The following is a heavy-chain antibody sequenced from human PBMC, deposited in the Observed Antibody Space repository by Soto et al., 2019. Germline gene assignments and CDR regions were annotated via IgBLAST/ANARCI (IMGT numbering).Heavy chain of an antibody. CDR2: INPSGGST. CDR3: ARVVHRIAAAGWAGKGAWIWFEP. J-gene: IGHJ5*02. V-gene: IGHV1-46*01. D-gene: IGHD6-13*01. Sequence: ASVKVSCKASGYTFTSYYMHWVRQAPGQGLEWMGIINPSGGSTSYAQKFQGRVTMTRDTSTSTVYMELSSLRSEDTAVYYCARVVHRIAAAGWAGKGAWIWFEPWGQGTLVTVSS. CDR1: GYTFTSYY.